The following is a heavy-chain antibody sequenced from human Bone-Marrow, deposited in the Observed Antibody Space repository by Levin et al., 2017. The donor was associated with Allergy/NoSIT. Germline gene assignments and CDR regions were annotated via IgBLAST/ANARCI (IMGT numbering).Heavy chain of an antibody. D-gene: IGHD3-10*01. Sequence: RAGGSLRLTCAVSGGSFGGYFWTWIRQTPGKGLEWIGEINHSGSTTYNPSLKSRVTMSVDTSKKQFSLNLTSVTAADTAVYYCVREYYYGSASYVTKPYMDVWGKGTTVTVSS. J-gene: IGHJ6*03. CDR2: INHSGST. V-gene: IGHV4-34*01. CDR3: VREYYYGSASYVTKPYMDV. CDR1: GGSFGGYF.